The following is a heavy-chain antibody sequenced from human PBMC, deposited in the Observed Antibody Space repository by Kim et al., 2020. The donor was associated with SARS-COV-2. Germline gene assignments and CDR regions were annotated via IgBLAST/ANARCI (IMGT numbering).Heavy chain of an antibody. CDR3: AKGHLASGSYHFDY. Sequence: GGSLRLSCAASGFTFDDYAMHWVRQAPGKGQEWVSGISWNSGSIGYADSVKGRFTISRDNAKNSLYLQMNSLRAEDTALYYCAKGHLASGSYHFDYWGQGTLVTVSS. D-gene: IGHD3-10*01. V-gene: IGHV3-9*01. J-gene: IGHJ4*02. CDR2: ISWNSGSI. CDR1: GFTFDDYA.